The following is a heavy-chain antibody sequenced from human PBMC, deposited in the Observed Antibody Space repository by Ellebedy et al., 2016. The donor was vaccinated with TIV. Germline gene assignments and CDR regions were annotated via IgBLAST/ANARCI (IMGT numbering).Heavy chain of an antibody. CDR2: KRFDGRME. CDR1: GFSFSTHG. CDR3: TRETNPPPGALAGTGCDC. J-gene: IGHJ4*02. V-gene: IGHV3-30*02. Sequence: PGGSLRLSCVASGFSFSTHGMHWVRQAPGKGLEWVAFKRFDGRMEYNGDSVKGRFIISRDLSKNTLYLQMTRLRSEDTGIYYCTRETNPPPGALAGTGCDCWGQGTLVIVSS. D-gene: IGHD6-19*01.